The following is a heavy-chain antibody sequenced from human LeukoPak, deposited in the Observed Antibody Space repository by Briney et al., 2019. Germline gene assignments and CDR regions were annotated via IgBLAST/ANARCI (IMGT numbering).Heavy chain of an antibody. CDR2: ISSSSSYI. J-gene: IGHJ3*02. CDR3: ARELEAFDI. Sequence: GGSLRLSCAASGFTFNTYSMNWVRQAPGKGLEWVASISSSSSYIYYADSVKGRFTISRDNAKNSLYLHMNSLRAEDTAVYYCARELEAFDIWGQGTMVTVSS. V-gene: IGHV3-21*01. CDR1: GFTFNTYS. D-gene: IGHD1-1*01.